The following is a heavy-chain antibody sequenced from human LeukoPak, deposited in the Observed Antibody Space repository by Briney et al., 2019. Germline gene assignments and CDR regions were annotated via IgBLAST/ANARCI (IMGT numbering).Heavy chain of an antibody. D-gene: IGHD1-26*01. CDR3: ASNRGSYYDYMDV. J-gene: IGHJ6*03. CDR2: IYPGESET. V-gene: IGHV5-51*01. Sequence: WESLKIPCRGLGYSFTSYWTAWVRQIPGKGLEWMGFIYPGESETTYSTSFQGQVPIPANKSNSTAYLQWSSLKASDTAMYYGASNRGSYYDYMDVWGKRTTVTVSS. CDR1: GYSFTSYW.